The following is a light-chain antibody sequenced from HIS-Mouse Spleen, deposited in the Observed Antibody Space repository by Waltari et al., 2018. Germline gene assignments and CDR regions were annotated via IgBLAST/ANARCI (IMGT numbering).Light chain of an antibody. Sequence: QSVLTQPPSASGTPGQRVTIPCSGRSSNIGSNYVSWYQPLPGTAPKLLIYRNNQRPSGVPDRFSGSKSGTSASLAISGLRSEDEADYYCAAWDDSLSGPVFGGGTKLTVL. CDR3: AAWDDSLSGPV. CDR2: RNN. J-gene: IGLJ3*02. V-gene: IGLV1-47*01. CDR1: SSNIGSNY.